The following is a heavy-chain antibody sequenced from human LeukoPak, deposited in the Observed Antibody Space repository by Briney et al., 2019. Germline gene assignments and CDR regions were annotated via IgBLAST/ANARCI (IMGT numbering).Heavy chain of an antibody. J-gene: IGHJ4*02. D-gene: IGHD3-10*01. Sequence: SETLSLTCTVSGGSISSYYWSWIRQPPGKGLEWIGYIYYSGSTNYNPSLKSRVTISVDTSKNQFSLKLSSVTAADTAVYYCARSRLRMGVRGMYYFDYWGQGTLVTVSS. CDR2: IYYSGST. V-gene: IGHV4-59*01. CDR3: ARSRLRMGVRGMYYFDY. CDR1: GGSISSYY.